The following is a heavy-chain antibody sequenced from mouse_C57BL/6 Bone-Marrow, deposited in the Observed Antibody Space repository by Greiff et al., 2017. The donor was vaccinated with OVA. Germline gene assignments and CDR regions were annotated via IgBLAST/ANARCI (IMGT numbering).Heavy chain of an antibody. D-gene: IGHD2-1*01. J-gene: IGHJ1*03. CDR2: ISNGGGST. Sequence: EVKLQESGGGLVQPGGSLKLSCAASGFTFSDYYMYWVRQTPEKRLEWVAYISNGGGSTYYPDTVKGRFTISRDNAKNTLYLQMSRLKSEDTAMYYCARGGNYELYWYFDVWGTGTTVTVSS. CDR3: ARGGNYELYWYFDV. CDR1: GFTFSDYY. V-gene: IGHV5-12*01.